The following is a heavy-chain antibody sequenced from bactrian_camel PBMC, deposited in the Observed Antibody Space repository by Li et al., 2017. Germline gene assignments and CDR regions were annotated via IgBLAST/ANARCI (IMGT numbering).Heavy chain of an antibody. D-gene: IGHD3*01. CDR2: LDMLVGT. V-gene: IGHV3S53*01. J-gene: IGHJ4*01. CDR3: AAVAEGRTVEGGVSLWTLFESGY. CDR1: GTAGNRRF. Sequence: HVQLVESGGDSVQSGGSLRLTCAHSGTAGNRRFMGWFRQALEKKERERVATLDMLVGTSYPDSTKGRFTISEDDAKTTLFLQMDNLKPDDTAMYYCAAVAEGRTVEGGVSLWTLFESGYWGQGTQVTVS.